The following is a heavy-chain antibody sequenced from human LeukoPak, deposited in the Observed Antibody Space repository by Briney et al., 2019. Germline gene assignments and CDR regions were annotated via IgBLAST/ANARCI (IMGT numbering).Heavy chain of an antibody. J-gene: IGHJ4*02. CDR2: ISYDGSNK. CDR3: ARDQAYFDY. V-gene: IGHV3-33*01. Sequence: GRSLRLSCAASGFTFRSYGMHWVRQAPGKGLEWVAVISYDGSNKYYADSVKGRFTISRDNSKNTLYLQMNSLRTEDTAVYYCARDQAYFDYWGQGTLVTVSS. CDR1: GFTFRSYG.